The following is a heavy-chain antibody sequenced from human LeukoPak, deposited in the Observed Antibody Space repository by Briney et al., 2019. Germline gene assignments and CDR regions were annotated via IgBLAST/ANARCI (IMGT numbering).Heavy chain of an antibody. Sequence: GGSLRLSCAASGFTFSSYSMNWVRQAPGKGLEWVSSISSSSSYIYYADSVKGRFTISRDNAKNSLYLQMNSLRAEDTAVYYCARYNWNDIDAFDIWGQGTKVTVSS. D-gene: IGHD1-1*01. CDR3: ARYNWNDIDAFDI. J-gene: IGHJ3*02. CDR2: ISSSSSYI. V-gene: IGHV3-21*01. CDR1: GFTFSSYS.